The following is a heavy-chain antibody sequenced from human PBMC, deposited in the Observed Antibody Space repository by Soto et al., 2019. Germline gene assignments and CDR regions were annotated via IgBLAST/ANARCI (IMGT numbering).Heavy chain of an antibody. Sequence: PGGSLRLSCEASGFPLTTYTMNWVRQASGKGLEWVSSITSRSGQIYYADPVKGRFTIPRDNARNSLYLQMNSLRAEDTAVYYCVRERGLSSFYGMDVWGQGTTVTVS. CDR1: GFPLTTYT. CDR3: VRERGLSSFYGMDV. V-gene: IGHV3-21*01. CDR2: ITSRSGQI. D-gene: IGHD3-10*01. J-gene: IGHJ6*02.